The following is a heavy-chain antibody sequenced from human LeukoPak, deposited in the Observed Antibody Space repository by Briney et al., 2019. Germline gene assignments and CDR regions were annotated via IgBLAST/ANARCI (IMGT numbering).Heavy chain of an antibody. CDR2: INPSGGST. D-gene: IGHD3-3*01. CDR3: VRGSPTIFGVVYWFDP. Sequence: ASVKVSCKASGYTFTSYYMHWVRQAPGQGLEWMGIINPSGGSTSYAQKFQGRVTMTRDTSTSTVYMELSSLRSEDTAVYYCVRGSPTIFGVVYWFDPWGQGTLVTVSS. CDR1: GYTFTSYY. V-gene: IGHV1-46*01. J-gene: IGHJ5*02.